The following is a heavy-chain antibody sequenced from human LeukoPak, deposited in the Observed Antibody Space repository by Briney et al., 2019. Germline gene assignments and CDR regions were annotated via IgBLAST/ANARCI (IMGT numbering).Heavy chain of an antibody. CDR1: GFTFRSYE. V-gene: IGHV3-48*03. J-gene: IGHJ4*02. CDR3: ARGPPYQPIDY. D-gene: IGHD2-2*01. Sequence: GSLRLSCAASGFTFRSYEMNWVRQAPGKGLEWVSYIRSSGSTIYYADSVKGRFTISRDNAKNSLYLQMNSLRAEDTAVYYCARGPPYQPIDYWGQGTLVTVSS. CDR2: IRSSGSTI.